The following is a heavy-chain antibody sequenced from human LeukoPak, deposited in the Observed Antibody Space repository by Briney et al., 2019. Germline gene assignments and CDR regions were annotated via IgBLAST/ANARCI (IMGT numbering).Heavy chain of an antibody. Sequence: GECLKISCKGSGYRFTSYWIGWVRQLRGKGLEWMWIIHPGDSDTRYSPSFQGQVTMSADKSISTAYLQWSSLKASDTAMYYCARPMGSSYYYYGMDVWGQGTTVTVSS. CDR1: GYRFTSYW. CDR2: IHPGDSDT. J-gene: IGHJ6*02. CDR3: ARPMGSSYYYYGMDV. V-gene: IGHV5-51*01. D-gene: IGHD3-10*01.